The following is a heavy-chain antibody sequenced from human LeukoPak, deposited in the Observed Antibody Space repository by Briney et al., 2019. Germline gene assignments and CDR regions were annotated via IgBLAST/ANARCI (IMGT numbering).Heavy chain of an antibody. Sequence: ASVKVSCKASGYTFTSYYMHWVRQAPGQGLEWMGIINPSGGSTSYAQKFQGRVTMTRDTSTSTVYMELSSLRSEDTAVYYCARDLAYSSSSGSLPRDYWGQGTLVTVSS. CDR3: ARDLAYSSSSGSLPRDY. CDR1: GYTFTSYY. D-gene: IGHD6-6*01. V-gene: IGHV1-46*03. J-gene: IGHJ4*02. CDR2: INPSGGST.